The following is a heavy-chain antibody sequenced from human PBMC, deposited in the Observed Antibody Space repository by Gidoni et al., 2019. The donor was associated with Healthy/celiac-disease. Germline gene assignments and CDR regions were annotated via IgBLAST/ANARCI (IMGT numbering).Heavy chain of an antibody. Sequence: QVQLVQSGAEVKKPGASVQVSCKASGSTFTGYYMHWVRQAPGQGLEWMGWINPNSGGTNYAQKFQGRVTMTRDTSISTAYMELSRLRSDDTAVYYCARASTVTTKTGGERNDYWGQGTLVTVSS. D-gene: IGHD4-17*01. CDR2: INPNSGGT. V-gene: IGHV1-2*02. J-gene: IGHJ4*02. CDR3: ARASTVTTKTGGERNDY. CDR1: GSTFTGYY.